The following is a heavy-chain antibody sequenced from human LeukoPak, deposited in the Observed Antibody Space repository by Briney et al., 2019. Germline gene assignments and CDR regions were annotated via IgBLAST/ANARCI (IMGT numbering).Heavy chain of an antibody. CDR2: MYYSGST. V-gene: IGHV4-39*07. CDR1: GGSISSYY. Sequence: SETLSLTCTVSGGSISSYYWGWIRQPPGKGLEWVGSMYYSGSTYYNPSLKSRVTISINTSKNQFSLKLTSVTAPDTAVYYCARAGGSGLIDYWGQGTLVTVSS. CDR3: ARAGGSGLIDY. J-gene: IGHJ4*02. D-gene: IGHD6-19*01.